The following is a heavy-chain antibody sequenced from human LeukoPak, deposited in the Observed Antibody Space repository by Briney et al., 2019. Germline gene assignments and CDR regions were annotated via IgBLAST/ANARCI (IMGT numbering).Heavy chain of an antibody. CDR2: ISGSDSST. CDR3: AKGEITGTTTFDY. V-gene: IGHV3-23*01. J-gene: IGHJ4*02. CDR1: GFIFSSYA. Sequence: GGSLRRSCAASGFIFSSYAMSWVRQAPGKGLEWVSAISGSDSSTYYADSVKGRFTISRDNSKNTLYLQINSLRAEDTAVYYCAKGEITGTTTFDYWGQGTLVTVSS. D-gene: IGHD1-7*01.